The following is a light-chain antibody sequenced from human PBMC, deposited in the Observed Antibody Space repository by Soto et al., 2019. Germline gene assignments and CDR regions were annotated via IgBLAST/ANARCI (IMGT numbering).Light chain of an antibody. J-gene: IGLJ1*01. CDR2: SNN. Sequence: QSVLTQPPSASGSPGQRVTISCSGSSSNIGSNTVNWYQQLPGTAPKLLFYSNNQRPSGVPDRFSGSKSGTAASLAISGLQSEDEADYDCAAWDDSLNGYVFGTGTKRTVL. CDR3: AAWDDSLNGYV. V-gene: IGLV1-44*01. CDR1: SSNIGSNT.